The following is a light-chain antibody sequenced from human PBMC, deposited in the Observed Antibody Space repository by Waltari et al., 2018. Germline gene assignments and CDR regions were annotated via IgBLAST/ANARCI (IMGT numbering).Light chain of an antibody. CDR1: TLPKQF. CDR2: KDK. Sequence: SFELTQPPSMSVSPGQTARITCSGDTLPKQFAYWYQQKAGPAPVLVIYKDKERPSGIPERCSGSSSGATVTLTISEVQAEDEADYYCQSADSIDSYVVFGGGTKLTVL. J-gene: IGLJ2*01. CDR3: QSADSIDSYVV. V-gene: IGLV3-25*03.